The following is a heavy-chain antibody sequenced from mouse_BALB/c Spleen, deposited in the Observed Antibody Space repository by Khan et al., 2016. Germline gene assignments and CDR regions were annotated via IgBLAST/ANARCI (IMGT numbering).Heavy chain of an antibody. V-gene: IGHV9-3*02. CDR1: GYTFTNYG. J-gene: IGHJ4*01. CDR2: INTNTGAP. CDR3: ARWYGNYALAY. Sequence: QIQLVQSGPELKKPGETVKISCKASGYTFTNYGVHWVKQAPGKGLKWMGWINTNTGAPTYAEEFKGRFAFSLETSASTAFLQLDNLTNEDTATYFCARWYGNYALAYWGQGTSVTVSS. D-gene: IGHD2-10*02.